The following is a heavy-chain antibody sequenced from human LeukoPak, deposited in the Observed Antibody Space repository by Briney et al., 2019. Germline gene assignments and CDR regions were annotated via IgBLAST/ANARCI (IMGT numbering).Heavy chain of an antibody. Sequence: GASVKVSCTASDYTFTSYGTSWVRQAPGQGLEWMGWISAYNGNTNDAQKLQGRVTMTTATSTSTAYMKLRSMRSDDTAVYYCARVLGSRSQYYFDYWGQGTLVTVSS. CDR2: ISAYNGNT. CDR3: ARVLGSRSQYYFDY. D-gene: IGHD7-27*01. CDR1: DYTFTSYG. J-gene: IGHJ4*02. V-gene: IGHV1-18*04.